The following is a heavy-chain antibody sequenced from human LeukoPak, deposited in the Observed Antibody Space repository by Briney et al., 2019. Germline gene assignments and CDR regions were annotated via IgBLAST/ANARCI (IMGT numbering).Heavy chain of an antibody. CDR3: ARAPSGFTSGPGDH. V-gene: IGHV4-34*01. CDR2: INHSGST. J-gene: IGHJ4*02. D-gene: IGHD1-14*01. Sequence: PSETLSLTCAVYGGSFSGYYWSWIRQPPGKGLEWIGEINHSGSTNYNPSLKSRVTISVDTSKNQFSLKLSSVTAADTAVYYCARAPSGFTSGPGDHWGQGTLVTVSS. CDR1: GGSFSGYY.